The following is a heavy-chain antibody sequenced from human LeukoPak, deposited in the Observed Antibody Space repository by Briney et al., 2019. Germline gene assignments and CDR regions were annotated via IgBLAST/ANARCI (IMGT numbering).Heavy chain of an antibody. CDR2: IYSGGST. CDR3: ARDSSSSGWYDY. J-gene: IGHJ4*02. Sequence: GGSLRLSCAASEFTVSTNYMSWVRQAPGKGLEWVSVIYSGGSTYYADSVKGRFTISRDNSKNTLYLQMNSLRAEDTAVYYCARDSSSSGWYDYWGQGTLVTVSS. V-gene: IGHV3-66*01. D-gene: IGHD6-19*01. CDR1: EFTVSTNY.